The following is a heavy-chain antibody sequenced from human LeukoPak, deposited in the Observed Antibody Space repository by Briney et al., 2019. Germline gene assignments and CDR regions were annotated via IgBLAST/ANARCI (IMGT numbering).Heavy chain of an antibody. J-gene: IGHJ4*02. Sequence: QPGGSLRLSCSASGFTFTSYVMHWVRQAPGKGLEHVSGISSNGGSTLYADSAKGRFTISRDNSKNTLYLQMSSLRPEDTAVYYCVKDYRGTDGWYSWFGLFDYWGQGTLVTVSS. V-gene: IGHV3-64D*08. CDR3: VKDYRGTDGWYSWFGLFDY. D-gene: IGHD6-19*01. CDR2: ISSNGGST. CDR1: GFTFTSYV.